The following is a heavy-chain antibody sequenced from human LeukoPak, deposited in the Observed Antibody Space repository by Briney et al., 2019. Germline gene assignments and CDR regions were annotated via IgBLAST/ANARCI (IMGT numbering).Heavy chain of an antibody. Sequence: GGSLRLSCAASGFTFSSYSMNWVRQAPGKGLEWVSYISSSSSTIFYADSVKGRFTISRDNARNSLYLQMSSLRDEDTAVYYCARNYYDISTPGPFDYWGQGTLVTVSS. J-gene: IGHJ4*02. CDR1: GFTFSSYS. V-gene: IGHV3-48*02. CDR2: ISSSSSTI. CDR3: ARNYYDISTPGPFDY. D-gene: IGHD3-22*01.